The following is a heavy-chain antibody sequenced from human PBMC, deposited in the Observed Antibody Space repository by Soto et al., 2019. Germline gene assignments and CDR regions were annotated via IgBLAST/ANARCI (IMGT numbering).Heavy chain of an antibody. J-gene: IGHJ5*02. CDR3: ARHLASRSVTKPKDWFDP. Sequence: SETLSLTCTVSGGSISSSSYYWGWIRQPPGKGLEWIGSIYYSGSTYYNPSLKSRVTISVDTSKNQFSLKLSSVTAADTAVYYCARHLASRSVTKPKDWFDPWGQGTLVTVSS. V-gene: IGHV4-39*01. CDR1: GGSISSSSYY. D-gene: IGHD4-4*01. CDR2: IYYSGST.